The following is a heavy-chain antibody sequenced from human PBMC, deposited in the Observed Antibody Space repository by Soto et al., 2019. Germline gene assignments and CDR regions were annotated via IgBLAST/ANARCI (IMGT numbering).Heavy chain of an antibody. CDR2: MYYSGST. V-gene: IGHV4-31*03. CDR3: ARGYRQSGYSSSWVFDY. D-gene: IGHD6-13*01. J-gene: IGHJ4*02. Sequence: QVQLRESGPGLVKPSQTLSLTCTVSGGSINSGGYYWNWIRQHPGKGLEWIGYMYYSGSTYYTPFLRSRVIISADTSENHFSLKLSSVTAADTAVYFWARGYRQSGYSSSWVFDYWGQGTLVNVSS. CDR1: GGSINSGGYY.